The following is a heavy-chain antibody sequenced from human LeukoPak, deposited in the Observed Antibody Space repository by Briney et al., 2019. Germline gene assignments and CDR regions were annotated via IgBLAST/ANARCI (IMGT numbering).Heavy chain of an antibody. J-gene: IGHJ5*02. CDR1: GGTFSSYA. V-gene: IGHV1-18*01. D-gene: IGHD6-19*01. Sequence: ASVKVSCKASGGTFSSYAISWVRQAPGQGLEWMGWISAYNGNTNYAQKLQGRVTMTTDTSTSTAYMELRSLRSDDTAVYYCARPRSGGWSTAIPSPSWFDPWGQGTLVTVSS. CDR2: ISAYNGNT. CDR3: ARPRSGGWSTAIPSPSWFDP.